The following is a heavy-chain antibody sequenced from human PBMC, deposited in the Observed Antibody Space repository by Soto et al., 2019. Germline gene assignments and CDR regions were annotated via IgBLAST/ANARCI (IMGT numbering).Heavy chain of an antibody. V-gene: IGHV3-13*01. CDR1: GFTFSNYA. CDR2: IGAAGDT. CDR3: AAGGVTSVAQFDY. Sequence: EVQLVESGGGLVQPGGSLRLSCAASGFTFSNYAMHWVRQPTGKCLEWVSGIGAAGDTYYPGSVKGRFTISRENAKNSLYLQMNSLRAGDTAVYYCAAGGVTSVAQFDYWGQGTLVTVSS. D-gene: IGHD3-16*01. J-gene: IGHJ4*02.